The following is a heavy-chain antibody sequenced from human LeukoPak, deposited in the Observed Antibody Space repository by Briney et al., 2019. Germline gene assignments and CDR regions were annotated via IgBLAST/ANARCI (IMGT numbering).Heavy chain of an antibody. CDR3: ARDRLHYGEYEKTFDY. V-gene: IGHV3-7*01. D-gene: IGHD4-17*01. CDR2: IKQDGSET. CDR1: GFTFSSYN. J-gene: IGHJ4*02. Sequence: GGSLRLSCAASGFTFSSYNMNWVRQAPGKGLEWVANIKQDGSETNYVDSVKGRFTISRDNAKNSLYLQMNSLRAEDTAVYYCARDRLHYGEYEKTFDYWGQGTLVTVSS.